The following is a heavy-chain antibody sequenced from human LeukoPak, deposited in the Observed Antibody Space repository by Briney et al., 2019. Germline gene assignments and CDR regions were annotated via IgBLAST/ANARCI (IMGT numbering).Heavy chain of an antibody. CDR2: INYYGST. CDR1: GASISSHY. CDR3: ARGAIFGVVNYMDV. V-gene: IGHV4-59*11. Sequence: SETLSLTCTVSGASISSHYWSWIRQPPGKGLEWIGSINYYGSTDYPPFLQSRVTISLDPSKNQFSLKLSSVTAADTAVYYCARGAIFGVVNYMDVWGKGTTVTVSS. D-gene: IGHD3-3*01. J-gene: IGHJ6*03.